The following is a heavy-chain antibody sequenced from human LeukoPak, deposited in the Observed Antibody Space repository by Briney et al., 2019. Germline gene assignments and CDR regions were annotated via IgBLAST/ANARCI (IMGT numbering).Heavy chain of an antibody. V-gene: IGHV5-51*01. CDR1: GYSFTSYW. CDR2: TYPGDSDT. D-gene: IGHD3-10*01. J-gene: IGHJ5*02. Sequence: GESLKISCKGSGYSFTSYWIGWVRQMPGKGLEWMGITYPGDSDTRYSPSFQGQVTISADKSISTAYLQWSSLKASDTAMYYCARLYGGYYYGSGSPNWFDPWGQGTLVTVSS. CDR3: ARLYGGYYYGSGSPNWFDP.